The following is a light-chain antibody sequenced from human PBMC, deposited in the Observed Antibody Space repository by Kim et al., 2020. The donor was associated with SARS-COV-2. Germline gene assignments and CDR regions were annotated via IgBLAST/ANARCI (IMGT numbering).Light chain of an antibody. CDR1: NIGSKS. CDR2: YDT. Sequence: VAPGKTARSTGGGDNIGSKSVHWYQQKPGQAPVVVIFYDTGRPSGVPERFSGSNSGDTATLTISWVEAGDEADYYCQVWDRSTNRVFGGGTQLTVL. J-gene: IGLJ3*02. V-gene: IGLV3-21*04. CDR3: QVWDRSTNRV.